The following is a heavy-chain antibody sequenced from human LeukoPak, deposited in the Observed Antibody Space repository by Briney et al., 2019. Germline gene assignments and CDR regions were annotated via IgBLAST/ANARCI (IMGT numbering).Heavy chain of an antibody. J-gene: IGHJ6*03. Sequence: SETLSLTCTVSGYSISRYYWSWIRQPPGKGLEWIGYIYYTGSSNYNPSLKSRVTISVDTSKNQISLKLSSVTAADTAIYYCARYYYYYYMDVWGKGTTVTVSS. CDR1: GYSISRYY. CDR3: ARYYYYYYMDV. V-gene: IGHV4-59*01. CDR2: IYYTGSS.